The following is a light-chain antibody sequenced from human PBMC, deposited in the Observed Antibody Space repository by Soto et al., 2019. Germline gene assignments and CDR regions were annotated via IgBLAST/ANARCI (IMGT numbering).Light chain of an antibody. Sequence: DIVMTQSPLSLPVTPGEPASISCRSSQSLLHSNGYNYLDWYLQKPGQSPQLLIYLGSNRASGVPDRFSGSGSGTDFTLKISRVEAEDVGVYYCMQALQTPPATFGPGTQVDIK. J-gene: IGKJ3*01. CDR2: LGS. CDR1: QSLLHSNGYNY. CDR3: MQALQTPPAT. V-gene: IGKV2-28*01.